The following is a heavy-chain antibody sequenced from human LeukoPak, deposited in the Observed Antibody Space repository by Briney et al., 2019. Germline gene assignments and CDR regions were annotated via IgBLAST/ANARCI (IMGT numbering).Heavy chain of an antibody. CDR1: GFIFTIYA. CDR3: ARRATVVGPAPFDH. Sequence: DPGGSLRLSCAASGFIFTIYAMSWVRQAPGKGLEGVSAISPGGDTIYYLDSVKGRFTISRVNSKNTLYLQMNSLRAEDTAVYYCARRATVVGPAPFDHWGQGTLVTVSS. CDR2: ISPGGDTI. D-gene: IGHD4-23*01. J-gene: IGHJ4*02. V-gene: IGHV3-23*01.